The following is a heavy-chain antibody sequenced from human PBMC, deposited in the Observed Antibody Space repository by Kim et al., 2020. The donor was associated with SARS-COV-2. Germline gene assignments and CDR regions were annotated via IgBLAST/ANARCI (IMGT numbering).Heavy chain of an antibody. Sequence: NYNPSLKRRVTISVDPSKNQFSLKLSSVTAADTAVYYCARGYGSGSYYNGWGQGTLVTVSS. D-gene: IGHD3-10*01. J-gene: IGHJ4*02. CDR3: ARGYGSGSYYNG. V-gene: IGHV4-34*01.